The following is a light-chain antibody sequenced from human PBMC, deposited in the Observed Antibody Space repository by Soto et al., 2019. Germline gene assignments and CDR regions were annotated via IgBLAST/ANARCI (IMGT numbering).Light chain of an antibody. J-gene: IGLJ1*01. V-gene: IGLV1-47*01. CDR1: SSNIGSNY. CDR3: AAWDDSLRGV. Sequence: QSVLTQPPSASGTPGQRVTISCSGSSSNIGSNYVYWYQQLPGTAPKLLIYRNNQRPSGGPDRFSGSKSGTSASLAISGLRSEDEADYYCAAWDDSLRGVFGTGTKLTVL. CDR2: RNN.